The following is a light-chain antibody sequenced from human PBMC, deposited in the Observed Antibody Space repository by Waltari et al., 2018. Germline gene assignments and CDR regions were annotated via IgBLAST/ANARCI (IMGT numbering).Light chain of an antibody. CDR2: DVV. CDR3: SSYTSNINYV. J-gene: IGLJ1*01. V-gene: IGLV2-14*03. CDR1: RSDIGGYNA. Sequence: QSALTQPASVSGSPGQSIAISCTGTRSDIGGYNALSWYQQHPGKAPKLIIYDVVSRPSGVPDRFSGSKSGNTASLVISGIQADDEADYYCSSYTSNINYVFGTGTKVTVL.